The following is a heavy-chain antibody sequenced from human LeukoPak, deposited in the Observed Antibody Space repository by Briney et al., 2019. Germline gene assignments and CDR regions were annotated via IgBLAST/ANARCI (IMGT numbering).Heavy chain of an antibody. CDR2: IYTDGSP. D-gene: IGHD3-10*01. CDR1: GASISNFY. CDR3: ARDRPPGSETYRLDY. J-gene: IGHJ4*02. V-gene: IGHV4-4*07. Sequence: PSETLSLTCTFSGASISNFYWSWIRQPAGKGLEWIGRIYTDGSPRYNPSLKSRIIMSIDTSKNQFSLKLTSVTAADTAVYYCARDRPPGSETYRLDYWGQGTLVTVSS.